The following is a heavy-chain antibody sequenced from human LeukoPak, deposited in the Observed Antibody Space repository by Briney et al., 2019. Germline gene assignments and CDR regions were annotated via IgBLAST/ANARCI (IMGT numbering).Heavy chain of an antibody. CDR3: ARDLGVYPMFDP. CDR1: GGSISSYY. V-gene: IGHV4-59*01. CDR2: IYYSGST. D-gene: IGHD6-13*01. J-gene: IGHJ5*02. Sequence: SETLSLTCTVSGGSISSYYWSWIRQPPGKGLDWIGYIYYSGSTNYNPSLKSRVTISVDTSKNQFSLKLSSVPAADPAVYYCARDLGVYPMFDPWGQGTLVTVSS.